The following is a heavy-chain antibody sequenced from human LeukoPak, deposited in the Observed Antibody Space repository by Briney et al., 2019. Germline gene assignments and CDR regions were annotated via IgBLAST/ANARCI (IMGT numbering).Heavy chain of an antibody. J-gene: IGHJ4*02. CDR1: GFTVSDNY. CDR3: ARAGGYDYAWGTYRWYFDY. V-gene: IGHV3-53*01. Sequence: GGSLGLSCAASGFTVSDNYMSWVRQAPGKGLEWVSVFYSGGDTYYADSVKGRFTISRDNSENTLFLQMNSLRAEDTAVYYCARAGGYDYAWGTYRWYFDYWGQGTLVTVSS. D-gene: IGHD3-16*02. CDR2: FYSGGDT.